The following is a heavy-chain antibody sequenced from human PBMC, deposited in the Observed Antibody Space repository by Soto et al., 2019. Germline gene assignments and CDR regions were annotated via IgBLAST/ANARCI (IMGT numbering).Heavy chain of an antibody. CDR2: IYYSGST. V-gene: IGHV4-59*12. CDR3: ARGGVPRAAAAYSGWRPGYYFDY. J-gene: IGHJ4*02. Sequence: PSETLSLTCTVSGGSISSYYWSWIRQPPGKGLEWIGYIYYSGSTNYNPSLKSRVTISVDTSKNQFSPQLNSVTPEDTAVYYCARGGVPRAAAAYSGWRPGYYFDYWGQGTLVTVSS. D-gene: IGHD6-13*01. CDR1: GGSISSYY.